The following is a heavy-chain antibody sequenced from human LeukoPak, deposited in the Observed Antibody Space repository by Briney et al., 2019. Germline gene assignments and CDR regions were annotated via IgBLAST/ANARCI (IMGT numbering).Heavy chain of an antibody. Sequence: SETLSLTCTVSGDSIRSSNYYWGWIRQPPGKGLEWIGSIYYSGSTYYNPSLKSRVTISVDTSKNQFSLKLSSVTAADTAVSYCGRPTGVVVPNYYLDVWGKGTTVTVSS. CDR2: IYYSGST. D-gene: IGHD2-2*01. CDR3: GRPTGVVVPNYYLDV. J-gene: IGHJ6*03. V-gene: IGHV4-39*01. CDR1: GDSIRSSNYY.